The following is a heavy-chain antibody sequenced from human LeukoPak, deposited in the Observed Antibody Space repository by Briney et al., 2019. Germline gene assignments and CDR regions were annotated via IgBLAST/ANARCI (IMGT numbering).Heavy chain of an antibody. CDR3: ARVRSGHDHYYYYMDV. D-gene: IGHD3-3*01. CDR2: IYDSGTT. Sequence: PSETLSLTCTVSGGSISTYFWSWIWQPPGKGLEWIGYIYDSGTTNYNASLKSRVTISVDTSKNQFSLKLSSVTAADTAVYYCARVRSGHDHYYYYMDVWGKGTTVTVSS. CDR1: GGSISTYF. J-gene: IGHJ6*03. V-gene: IGHV4-59*01.